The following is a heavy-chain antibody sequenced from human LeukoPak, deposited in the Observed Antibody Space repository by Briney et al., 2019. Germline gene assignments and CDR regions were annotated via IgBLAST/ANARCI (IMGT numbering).Heavy chain of an antibody. D-gene: IGHD4-23*01. J-gene: IGHJ4*02. V-gene: IGHV3-23*01. CDR1: GFAFSSYV. CDR3: AKDRDYGGNSRGIDYFDY. Sequence: GGSLRLSCAASGFAFSSYVMDWVRQAPGKGLEWGSSISVSGDRTYYPDSVKGRFTISRDNSKHMLYLQMNTLRADDTAIYYCAKDRDYGGNSRGIDYFDYWGQGTLVTVSS. CDR2: ISVSGDRT.